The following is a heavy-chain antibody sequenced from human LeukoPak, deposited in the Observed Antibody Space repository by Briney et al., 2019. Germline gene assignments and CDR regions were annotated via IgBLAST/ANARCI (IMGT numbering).Heavy chain of an antibody. CDR2: IYYSVST. CDR1: GGSISGYY. Sequence: SQTLSLTCTVSGGSISGYYWSWVRQPPGKGLEWIGCIYYSVSTNYNPSLKSRVTISVDTSKNQFSPKLCSVTAADTAVYFCARHLIAVAGTFDYWGEGTLVTVSS. J-gene: IGHJ4*02. V-gene: IGHV4-59*08. CDR3: ARHLIAVAGTFDY. D-gene: IGHD6-19*01.